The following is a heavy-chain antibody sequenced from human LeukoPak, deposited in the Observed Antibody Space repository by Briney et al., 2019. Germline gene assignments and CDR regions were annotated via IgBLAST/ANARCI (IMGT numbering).Heavy chain of an antibody. V-gene: IGHV4-4*07. J-gene: IGHJ4*02. Sequence: SETLSLTCTVSGGSISTYYWSWIRQPAGQGLEWIGRIYSSGSTNYNPPLESRVTMSVDTSKNQFSLNLTSVTAADTAVYYWARDGVAAAGRFFDFWGQGTLVTASS. CDR2: IYSSGST. CDR3: ARDGVAAAGRFFDF. D-gene: IGHD6-13*01. CDR1: GGSISTYY.